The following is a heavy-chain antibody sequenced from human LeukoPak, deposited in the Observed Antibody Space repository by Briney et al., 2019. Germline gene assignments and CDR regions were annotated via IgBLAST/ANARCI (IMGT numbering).Heavy chain of an antibody. V-gene: IGHV4-39*07. J-gene: IGHJ4*02. D-gene: IGHD6-13*01. Sequence: SETLSLTCTVCGGSISSSTYLWGWIRQPPGKGLEGIGSIYYYRGSTYYNPSLNSRVTISVDTSKNQFSLKLSSVTAADTAVSYCARGRDYSSSWYDPRYYFDYWGQGTLVTVSS. CDR2: IYYYRGST. CDR3: ARGRDYSSSWYDPRYYFDY. CDR1: GGSISSSTYL.